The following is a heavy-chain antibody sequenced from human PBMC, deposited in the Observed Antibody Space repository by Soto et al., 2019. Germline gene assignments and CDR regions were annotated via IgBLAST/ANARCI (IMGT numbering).Heavy chain of an antibody. D-gene: IGHD6-19*01. V-gene: IGHV3-11*01. CDR3: ARDLKAVVNHIHYNHYGLDV. Sequence: QAQLVESGGGLVKPGGSLRLSCAASGFIFNDYYMSWIRQAPGKGLEWVAYISSGASTISYADSVKGRFTISRDNTKNLLYRQMNSLRAEDTAVYYCARDLKAVVNHIHYNHYGLDVWGQGPTVTVSS. CDR2: ISSGASTI. CDR1: GFIFNDYY. J-gene: IGHJ6*02.